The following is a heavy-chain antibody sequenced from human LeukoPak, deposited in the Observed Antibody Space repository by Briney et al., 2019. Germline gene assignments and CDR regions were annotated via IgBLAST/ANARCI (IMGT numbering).Heavy chain of an antibody. D-gene: IGHD5-24*01. CDR2: ISSSSSYI. Sequence: GGSLRLSCAASGFTFSSYSMNWVRQAPGKGLEWVSSISSSSSYIYYADSVKGRFTISRDNAKNSLYLQMNSLRAEDTAVYYCARAVGYNGFLDYWGQGTLVTVSS. CDR3: ARAVGYNGFLDY. CDR1: GFTFSSYS. V-gene: IGHV3-21*01. J-gene: IGHJ4*02.